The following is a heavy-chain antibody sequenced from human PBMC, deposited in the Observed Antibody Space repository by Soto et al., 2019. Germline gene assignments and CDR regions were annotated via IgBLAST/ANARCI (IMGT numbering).Heavy chain of an antibody. CDR1: GYTFTSYG. D-gene: IGHD3-3*01. Sequence: ASVKVSCKASGYTFTSYGISWVRQAPGQGLEWMGWISAYNGNTNYAQKLQGRVTMTSDTSTSTAYMELRSLRSDDTAVYYCARGSLEWSLGYAFDIWGQGTMVTLSS. CDR3: ARGSLEWSLGYAFDI. CDR2: ISAYNGNT. J-gene: IGHJ3*02. V-gene: IGHV1-18*01.